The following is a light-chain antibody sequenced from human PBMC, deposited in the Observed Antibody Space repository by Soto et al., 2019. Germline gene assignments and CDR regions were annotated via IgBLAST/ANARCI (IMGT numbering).Light chain of an antibody. J-gene: IGLJ3*02. CDR3: TSFTFSSTWV. V-gene: IGLV2-14*01. Sequence: QSALTQPASVSGSPGQSITISCTGTSSDVGAYNYVSWYQQHPGKAPKLMIYEVRNRPSGVSDRFSGSRSGNTGSLTISGLQAEDESDYYCTSFTFSSTWVFGGGTKLTVL. CDR1: SSDVGAYNY. CDR2: EVR.